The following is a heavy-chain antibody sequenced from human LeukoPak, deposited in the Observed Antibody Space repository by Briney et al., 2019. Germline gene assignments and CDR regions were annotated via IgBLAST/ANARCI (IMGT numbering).Heavy chain of an antibody. Sequence: GGSLRLSCAASGFTFSSYAMSWVRQAPGKGLEWVSAISGSGGSTYYADSVKGRFTISRDNSKNTLYLQMNSLRAEDTAVYYCAKSGFRFLEWLLDYWGQGTLVTVSS. V-gene: IGHV3-23*01. CDR3: AKSGFRFLEWLLDY. CDR2: ISGSGGST. D-gene: IGHD3-3*01. J-gene: IGHJ4*02. CDR1: GFTFSSYA.